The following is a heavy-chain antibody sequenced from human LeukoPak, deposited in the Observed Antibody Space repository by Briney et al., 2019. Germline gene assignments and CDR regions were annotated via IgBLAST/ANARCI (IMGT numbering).Heavy chain of an antibody. V-gene: IGHV3-23*01. J-gene: IGHJ4*02. CDR3: AKERQTGDYFTSDH. D-gene: IGHD4-17*01. Sequence: GGSLRLSCTASGFTFSSYTMNRVRQAPGKGLDWVSAISGSTDATYYANSVRGRFTISRDNSRNTLYLQMSNLGAEDTAVYYCAKERQTGDYFTSDHWGQGTLVAVSS. CDR2: ISGSTDAT. CDR1: GFTFSSYT.